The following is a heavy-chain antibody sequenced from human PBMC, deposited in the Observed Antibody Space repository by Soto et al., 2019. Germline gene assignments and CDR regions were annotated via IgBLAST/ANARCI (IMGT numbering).Heavy chain of an antibody. CDR3: ARGTGGEGDFDY. Sequence: ASVKVSCKASGYPFTSYDINWVRQATGRGLEWMGWMNPNSGNTGYAQKFQGRVTMTRNTSISTAYMELSSLRSEDTAVYYCARGTGGEGDFDYWGQGTLVTVSS. D-gene: IGHD3-10*01. CDR1: GYPFTSYD. CDR2: MNPNSGNT. J-gene: IGHJ4*02. V-gene: IGHV1-8*01.